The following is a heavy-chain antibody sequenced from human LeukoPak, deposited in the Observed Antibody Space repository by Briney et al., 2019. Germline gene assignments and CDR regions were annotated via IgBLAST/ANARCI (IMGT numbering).Heavy chain of an antibody. Sequence: SVKVSCKVSGYTLTKLSMHWVRQAPGQGLEWMGRIIPILGIANYAQKFQGRVTITADKSTSTAYMELSSLRSEDTAVYYCARNPRGTNADAFNISGQGTMATAPS. CDR3: ARNPRGTNADAFNI. V-gene: IGHV1-69*02. J-gene: IGHJ3*02. CDR2: IIPILGIA. D-gene: IGHD3-16*01. CDR1: GYTLTKLS.